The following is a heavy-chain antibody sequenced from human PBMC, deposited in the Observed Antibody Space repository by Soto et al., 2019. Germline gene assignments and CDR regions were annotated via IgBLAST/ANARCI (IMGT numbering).Heavy chain of an antibody. CDR2: INAGNGNT. J-gene: IGHJ4*01. CDR3: ARDYEDIAVAGIPLLAH. V-gene: IGHV1-3*01. Sequence: QVQLVQSGAEVKKPGASVNVSCKASGFTFSKYAMHWVRQAPGQRLEWMGWINAGNGNTRYLEKLQGRVNIIRDTSASTVYMELSSLRSEDTAVYYCARDYEDIAVAGIPLLAHWGQGTLVTVSS. D-gene: IGHD6-19*01. CDR1: GFTFSKYA.